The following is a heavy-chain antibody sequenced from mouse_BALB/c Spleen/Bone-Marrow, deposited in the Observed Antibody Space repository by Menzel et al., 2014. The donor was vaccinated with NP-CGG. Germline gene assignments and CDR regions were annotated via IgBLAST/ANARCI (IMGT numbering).Heavy chain of an antibody. J-gene: IGHJ3*01. D-gene: IGHD2-4*01. CDR2: IWAGGST. V-gene: IGHV2-9*02. CDR1: GFSLTSYG. Sequence: VKLMESGPGLVAPSQSLSITCTVSGFSLTSYGVHWVRQPPGKGLEWLGVIWAGGSTNYNSALMSGLSISKDNSKSQVFLKMNSLQTDDTAMYYCAREGSTMITTPFAYWGQGTLVTVSA. CDR3: AREGSTMITTPFAY.